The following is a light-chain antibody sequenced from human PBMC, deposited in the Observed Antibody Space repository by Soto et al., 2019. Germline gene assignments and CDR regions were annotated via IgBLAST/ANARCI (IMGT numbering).Light chain of an antibody. CDR2: GNS. CDR3: QSYDRSLRDSG. J-gene: IGLJ3*02. V-gene: IGLV1-40*01. Sequence: QSVLTQPPSVCGAPGQRVTISCTGKSSNIGAGYDVHWYQQLPGKAPKLLIFGNSHRPSGVPDRFFGSKSGTSASLAITGLQPEDVADSYCQSYDRSLRDSGFGGGAK. CDR1: SSNIGAGYD.